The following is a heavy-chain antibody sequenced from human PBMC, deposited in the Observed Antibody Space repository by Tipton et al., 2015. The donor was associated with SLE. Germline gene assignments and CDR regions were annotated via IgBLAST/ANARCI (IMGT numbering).Heavy chain of an antibody. CDR2: TYYRSKWYN. J-gene: IGHJ3*01. V-gene: IGHV6-1*01. D-gene: IGHD1-26*01. CDR3: ARRYEKWEILQNDAFDV. Sequence: GLVKPSQTLSLTCAISGDSVSSNSAAWNWIRQSPSRGLEWLGRTYYRSKWYNDYAVSVKSRITINPDTSKNQFSLQLNSVTAADTAMYYCARRYEKWEILQNDAFDVWGQGTLVTVSS. CDR1: GDSVSSNSAA.